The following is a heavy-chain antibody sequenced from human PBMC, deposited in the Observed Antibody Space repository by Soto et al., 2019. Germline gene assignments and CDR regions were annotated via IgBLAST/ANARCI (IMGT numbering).Heavy chain of an antibody. Sequence: ASVKVSCKASGYTLNTYYMHWVRQAPGQGPEWMGIINPRGGGTTYAQNFQDRVTMTSDTSSSTVYMELSSLRSEDTAVYYCARGGGFSPYYYNLHVWGQGTTVTVS. CDR1: GYTLNTYY. J-gene: IGHJ6*02. D-gene: IGHD2-15*01. CDR2: INPRGGGT. CDR3: ARGGGFSPYYYNLHV. V-gene: IGHV1-46*02.